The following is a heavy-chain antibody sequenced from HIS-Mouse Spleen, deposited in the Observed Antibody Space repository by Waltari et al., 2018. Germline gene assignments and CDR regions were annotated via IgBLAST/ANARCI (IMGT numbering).Heavy chain of an antibody. D-gene: IGHD6-13*01. Sequence: QLQLQESGPGLVKPSETLSLTCTVPGGSISSSSYYWGWIRQPPGKGLEWIGSIYYSGSTYYNPSRKSRGTISVDTSKNQFSLKLSSVTAADTAVYYCAREIPYSSSWYDWYFDLWGRGTLVTVSS. CDR2: IYYSGST. J-gene: IGHJ2*01. CDR1: GGSISSSSYY. V-gene: IGHV4-39*07. CDR3: AREIPYSSSWYDWYFDL.